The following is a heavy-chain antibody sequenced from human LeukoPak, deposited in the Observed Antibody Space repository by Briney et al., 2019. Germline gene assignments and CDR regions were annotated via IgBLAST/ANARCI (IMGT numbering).Heavy chain of an antibody. Sequence: GGSLRLSCAASGFTFSSCAMHWVREAPGKGLEWVAVISYDGSNKYYADSVKGRFTISRDNSKNTLYLQMNSLRAEDTAVYYCASPKNRGYSSSWFFDYWGQGTLVTVSS. CDR1: GFTFSSCA. J-gene: IGHJ4*02. CDR3: ASPKNRGYSSSWFFDY. V-gene: IGHV3-30-3*01. D-gene: IGHD6-13*01. CDR2: ISYDGSNK.